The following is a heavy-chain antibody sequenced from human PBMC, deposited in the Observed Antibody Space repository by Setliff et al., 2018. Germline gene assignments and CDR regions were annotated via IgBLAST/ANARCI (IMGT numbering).Heavy chain of an antibody. V-gene: IGHV4-39*01. D-gene: IGHD1-1*01. CDR1: GASIRGGSGGSFY. CDR2: VLYSGTT. CDR3: ARTGTYRYFDF. Sequence: LSLTCTVSGASIRGGSGGSFYWAWIRQPPGKGLEWIGSVLYSGTTFYNPSLKSPVTISVNTSNNQFSLNLKSVTAADTAVYFCARTGTYRYFDFWGQGTQVTVSS. J-gene: IGHJ4*02.